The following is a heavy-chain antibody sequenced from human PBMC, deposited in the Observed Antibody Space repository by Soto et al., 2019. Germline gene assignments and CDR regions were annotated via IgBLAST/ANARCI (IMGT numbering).Heavy chain of an antibody. Sequence: QVQLQESGPGLVKPSETLSLTCTVSGCSISSYYWSWIRQPPGKGLEWIGYIYYSGSTNYNPSLKSRFNISVETSKNQFSLKLSSVTAADTAVYYCARVLGDFWPSWFDPWGQGTLVTVSS. CDR2: IYYSGST. D-gene: IGHD3-3*01. CDR3: ARVLGDFWPSWFDP. V-gene: IGHV4-59*01. J-gene: IGHJ5*02. CDR1: GCSISSYY.